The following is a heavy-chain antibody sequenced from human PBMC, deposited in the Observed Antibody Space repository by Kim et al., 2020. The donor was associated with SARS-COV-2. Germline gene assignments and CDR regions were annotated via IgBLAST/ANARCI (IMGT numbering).Heavy chain of an antibody. CDR3: ATDILTGYYSTTSGGFSGY. J-gene: IGHJ4*02. Sequence: SVKVSCKASGGTFSSYAISWVRQAPGQGLEWMGGIIPIFGTANYAQKFQGRVTITADESTSTAYMELSSLRSEDTAVYYCATDILTGYYSTTSGGFSGYWGQGTLVTVSS. V-gene: IGHV1-69*13. CDR1: GGTFSSYA. D-gene: IGHD3-9*01. CDR2: IIPIFGTA.